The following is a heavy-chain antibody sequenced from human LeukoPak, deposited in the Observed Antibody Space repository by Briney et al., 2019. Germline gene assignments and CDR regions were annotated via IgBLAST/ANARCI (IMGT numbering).Heavy chain of an antibody. CDR3: AKGGHYSPFDY. D-gene: IGHD6-13*01. J-gene: IGHJ4*02. CDR2: ISGRGDET. V-gene: IGHV3-23*01. CDR1: GLIFENYW. Sequence: GGSLRLSCAASGLIFENYWMNWVRQAPGKGPEWVSTISGRGDETFYPDSVKGRFTISRDNSWGTVYLQMNTLRAEDTAVYYCAKGGHYSPFDYWGQGTLVTVSS.